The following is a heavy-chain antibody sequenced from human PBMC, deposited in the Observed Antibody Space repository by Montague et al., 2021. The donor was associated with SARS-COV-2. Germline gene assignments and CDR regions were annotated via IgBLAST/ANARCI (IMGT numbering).Heavy chain of an antibody. J-gene: IGHJ3*02. Sequence: SETLSLTCTVSGDSFNSPKYYCAWIRQPPGKGLEWIGSIYYSGTTYDNPSLRSQVTMSVDTSKTQFSLKMNSVTAADTAVYYCARGSYGSGSYHALDIWSQGTVVTVSS. CDR1: GDSFNSPKYY. D-gene: IGHD3-10*01. CDR2: IYYSGTT. CDR3: ARGSYGSGSYHALDI. V-gene: IGHV4-39*01.